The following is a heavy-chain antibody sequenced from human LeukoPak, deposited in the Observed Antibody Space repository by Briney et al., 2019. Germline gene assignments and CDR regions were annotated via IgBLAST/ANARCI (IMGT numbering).Heavy chain of an antibody. CDR1: GFTLSNHS. V-gene: IGHV3-48*04. CDR2: ISSSSSTI. Sequence: PGGSLRLSCAASGFTLSNHSMNWARQAPGKGLEWVSYISSSSSTIYYADSVKGRFTISRDNAKNSLYLQMNSLRAEDTAVYYCVAARNFDYWGQGTLVTVSS. J-gene: IGHJ4*02. D-gene: IGHD2-15*01. CDR3: VAARNFDY.